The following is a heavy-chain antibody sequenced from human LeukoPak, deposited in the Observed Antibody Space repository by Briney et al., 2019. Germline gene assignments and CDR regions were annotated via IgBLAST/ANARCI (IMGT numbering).Heavy chain of an antibody. CDR1: GGSFSGYY. J-gene: IGHJ5*02. Sequence: PSETLSLTCAVYGGSFSGYYWSWIRQPPGKGLEWIGEINHSGSTNYNPSLKSRVTISVDTSKNQFSLKLSSVTAADTAVYYCARDGSWPRAYWFDPWGQGTLVTVSS. CDR3: ARDGSWPRAYWFDP. V-gene: IGHV4-34*01. D-gene: IGHD6-13*01. CDR2: INHSGST.